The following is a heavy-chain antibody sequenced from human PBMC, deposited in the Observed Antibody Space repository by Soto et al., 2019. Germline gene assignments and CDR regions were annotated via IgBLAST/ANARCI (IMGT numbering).Heavy chain of an antibody. CDR2: ISYDGNDE. V-gene: IGHV3-30-3*01. Sequence: QVQLVESGGGVVQPGSSLRLSCAASGFTFSSYAMHWVRQAPGKGLEWVAVISYDGNDESYTDSVKGRFTISRDTSKNTLYLQMNSLRAEDTAIYYCAKDRTSHFWSAYFDSWGQGTLIAVSS. J-gene: IGHJ4*02. CDR3: AKDRTSHFWSAYFDS. D-gene: IGHD3-3*02. CDR1: GFTFSSYA.